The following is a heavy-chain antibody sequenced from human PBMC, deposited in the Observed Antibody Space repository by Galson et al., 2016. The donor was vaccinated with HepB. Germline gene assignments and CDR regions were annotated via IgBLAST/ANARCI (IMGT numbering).Heavy chain of an antibody. V-gene: IGHV1-18*04. CDR1: GYTLINYG. Sequence: SVKVSCKASGYTLINYGISWVRQAPGQGLEWMGWISVDIGNTNYAQKLQDRVTMTTDTSTSTAYMELRSLGSDDTAVYYCARGSLYCSGGKCYSPLGDYWGQGTLVTVSS. CDR3: ARGSLYCSGGKCYSPLGDY. J-gene: IGHJ4*02. CDR2: ISVDIGNT. D-gene: IGHD2-15*01.